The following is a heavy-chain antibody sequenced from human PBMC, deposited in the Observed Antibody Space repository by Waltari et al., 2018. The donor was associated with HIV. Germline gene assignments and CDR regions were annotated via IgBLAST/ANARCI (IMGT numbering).Heavy chain of an antibody. CDR2: IYYTGTT. J-gene: IGHJ6*02. CDR1: GGSVINSDYS. Sequence: QLQLQQSGPGLVKPSETLSLTCNVPGGSVINSDYSWDFFRQSPGKGLEWIGNIYYTGTTFYNPSLKSRVTMSADLSKNQFSLRLRSVTAADTAIYYCARRPRMAGFYLYYGMDVWGQGTTVTVSS. CDR3: ARRPRMAGFYLYYGMDV. D-gene: IGHD2-8*01. V-gene: IGHV4-39*01.